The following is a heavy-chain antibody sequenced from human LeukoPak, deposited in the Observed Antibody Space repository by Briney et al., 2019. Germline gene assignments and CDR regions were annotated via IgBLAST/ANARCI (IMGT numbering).Heavy chain of an antibody. CDR1: GGSISSYY. J-gene: IGHJ5*02. V-gene: IGHV4-59*01. D-gene: IGHD2-15*01. CDR2: IYYSGST. Sequence: SETLSLTCTVSGGSISSYYWSWIRQPPGKGLEWIGYIYYSGSTNYNPSLKSRVTISVDTSKNQFSLKLSSVTAADTAVYYCAREARSGGRLRYDPWGQGTLVTVSS. CDR3: AREARSGGRLRYDP.